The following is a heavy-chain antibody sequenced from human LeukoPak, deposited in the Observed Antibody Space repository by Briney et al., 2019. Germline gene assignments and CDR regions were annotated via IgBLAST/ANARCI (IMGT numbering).Heavy chain of an antibody. CDR3: ARQASSSWFARFDP. CDR1: GGSISSSNYY. D-gene: IGHD6-13*01. CDR2: IYYSGNN. J-gene: IGHJ5*02. V-gene: IGHV4-39*01. Sequence: SETLSLTCTVSGGSISSSNYYWTWIRQPPGKGLEWIGTIYYSGNNYHNPSLKSRVPISVDTSKNQFSLKLSSVTAADTAVYYCARQASSSWFARFDPWGQGTLVTVSS.